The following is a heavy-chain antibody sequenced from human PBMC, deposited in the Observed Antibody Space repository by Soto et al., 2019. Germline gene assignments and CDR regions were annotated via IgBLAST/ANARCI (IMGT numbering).Heavy chain of an antibody. V-gene: IGHV3-74*01. CDR1: GFTFGSYC. CDR3: ARGRPYGMDV. J-gene: IGHJ6*02. Sequence: PXGSLRLICAASGFTFGSYCMNWFRQAPGKGLVWVSRIDSDGSSTTYADSVKGRFTTSRDNAKNTLYLQMSSLRVEDTAVYYCARGRPYGMDVWGQGTTVTVSS. CDR2: IDSDGSST.